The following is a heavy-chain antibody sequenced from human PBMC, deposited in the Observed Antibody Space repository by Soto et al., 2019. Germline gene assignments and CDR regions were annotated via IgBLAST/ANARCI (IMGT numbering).Heavy chain of an antibody. Sequence: SETLSLTCTVSGGSISSSSYYWGWIRQPPGKGLVWIGSIYYSGSTYYNPSLKSRVTISVDTSKNQFSLKLSSVTAADTAVYYCARSMTTVVTLDYWAQGTLVTVSS. J-gene: IGHJ4*02. V-gene: IGHV4-39*01. D-gene: IGHD4-17*01. CDR2: IYYSGST. CDR1: GGSISSSSYY. CDR3: ARSMTTVVTLDY.